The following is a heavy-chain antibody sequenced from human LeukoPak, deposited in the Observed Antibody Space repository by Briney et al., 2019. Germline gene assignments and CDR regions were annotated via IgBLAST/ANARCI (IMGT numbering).Heavy chain of an antibody. CDR2: IYTSGST. J-gene: IGHJ4*02. CDR3: ARSPDYGDYRAFDY. CDR1: GGSISSYY. Sequence: SETLSLTCTVSGGSISSYYWSWIRQPAGKGLEWIGRIYTSGSTNYNPSLKSRVTMSVDTSKNQFSLKLSSVTAADTAVYYCARSPDYGDYRAFDYWGQGTLVTVSS. D-gene: IGHD4-17*01. V-gene: IGHV4-4*07.